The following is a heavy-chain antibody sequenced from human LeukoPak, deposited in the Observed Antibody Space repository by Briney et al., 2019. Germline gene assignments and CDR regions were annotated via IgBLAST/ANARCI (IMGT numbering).Heavy chain of an antibody. CDR2: IYYSGST. V-gene: IGHV4-39*01. CDR3: ARSSSGWVYWGRYYYYMDV. D-gene: IGHD6-19*01. Sequence: GSLRLSCAASGFTFSSYGMSWVRQPPGKGLEWIGSIYYSGSTYYNPSLKSRVTISVDTSKNQFSLKLSSVTAADTAVYYCARSSSGWVYWGRYYYYMDVWGKGTTVTISS. J-gene: IGHJ6*03. CDR1: GFTFSSYG.